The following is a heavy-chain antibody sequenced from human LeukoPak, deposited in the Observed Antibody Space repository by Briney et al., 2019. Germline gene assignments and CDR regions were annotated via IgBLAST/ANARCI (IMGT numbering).Heavy chain of an antibody. J-gene: IGHJ4*02. CDR3: AREPINDSGYFDY. V-gene: IGHV3-53*01. Sequence: GVSLRLSCAASGFTVSNNYMSRVRQAPGKGLEWVSLIYSGGSTYHADSVKGRFTISRDNSKNTLYLQMNSLRVEDMAVYYCAREPINDSGYFDYWGQGTLVTVSS. CDR2: IYSGGST. D-gene: IGHD1-1*01. CDR1: GFTVSNNY.